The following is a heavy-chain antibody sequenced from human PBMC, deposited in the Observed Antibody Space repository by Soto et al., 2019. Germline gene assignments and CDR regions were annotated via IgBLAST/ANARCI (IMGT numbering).Heavy chain of an antibody. CDR1: GSTFSTYW. V-gene: IGHV3-7*05. Sequence: EVQLVESGGGLVQPGGSLRLSCAASGSTFSTYWMSWVRQAPGKGLEWVANIKQDGRDKYYVDFVKGRFTISRDNAKNSLYLQMDSLRAEDTAVYYCARVWSGGVYWGQGTLVTVSS. D-gene: IGHD3-3*01. CDR3: ARVWSGGVY. CDR2: IKQDGRDK. J-gene: IGHJ4*02.